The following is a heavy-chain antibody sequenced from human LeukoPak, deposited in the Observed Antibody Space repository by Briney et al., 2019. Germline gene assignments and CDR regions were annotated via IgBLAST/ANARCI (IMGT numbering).Heavy chain of an antibody. CDR2: INWNGGNT. V-gene: IGHV3-20*04. CDR1: GFTFTDYG. Sequence: GGSLRLSCAASGFTFTDYGMSWVRQAPGKGLEWVSSINWNGGNTGYADSVKGRFTISRDNAKNSLYLQMNSLRADDTAFYYCARDGRSGWYSDFWGQGALVTVSS. CDR3: ARDGRSGWYSDF. D-gene: IGHD6-19*01. J-gene: IGHJ4*02.